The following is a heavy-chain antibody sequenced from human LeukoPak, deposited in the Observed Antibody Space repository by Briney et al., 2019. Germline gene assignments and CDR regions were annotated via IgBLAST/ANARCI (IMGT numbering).Heavy chain of an antibody. J-gene: IGHJ4*02. V-gene: IGHV3-53*01. D-gene: IGHD5-24*01. CDR3: ARMFLSGDGHKVGYFAY. Sequence: PGESLRLACAASGLTLSSSYMSWVRHAPGKGPEWVSLTYSSGSTCYTASVKGRFTISRDNSPNTLYLQMNSLSAEDTAVYYCARMFLSGDGHKVGYFAYWGQGTLVTVSS. CDR2: TYSSGST. CDR1: GLTLSSSY.